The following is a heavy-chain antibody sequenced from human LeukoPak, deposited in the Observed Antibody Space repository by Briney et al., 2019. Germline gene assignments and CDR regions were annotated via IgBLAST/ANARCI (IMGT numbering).Heavy chain of an antibody. Sequence: KFSETLSHTRTLSGGSISSYFWTWIPPPPRKGLGWIGYIYYNGSSNYRPFLKSRVNMSVDSSKNQFSLKLTSMTPADTAVYYCARSERGCSYGWYDYWGQGTLVTVSS. D-gene: IGHD5-18*01. CDR2: IYYNGSS. CDR3: ARSERGCSYGWYDY. J-gene: IGHJ4*02. CDR1: GGSISSYF. V-gene: IGHV4-59*01.